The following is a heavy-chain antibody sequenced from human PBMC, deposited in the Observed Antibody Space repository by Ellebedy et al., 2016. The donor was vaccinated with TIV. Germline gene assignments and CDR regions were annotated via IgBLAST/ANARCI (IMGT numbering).Heavy chain of an antibody. CDR2: ISSSGTYI. V-gene: IGHV3-21*01. J-gene: IGHJ4*02. CDR1: GFTFSSYS. CDR3: ARGSGDLPFDY. D-gene: IGHD4-17*01. Sequence: PGGSLRLSCAASGFTFSSYSMNWVRQAPGKGLEWVSCISSSGTYIYYADSLKGRFTISRDSAKNALYLQMNSLSAEDTAVYYCARGSGDLPFDYWGQGTLVTVSS.